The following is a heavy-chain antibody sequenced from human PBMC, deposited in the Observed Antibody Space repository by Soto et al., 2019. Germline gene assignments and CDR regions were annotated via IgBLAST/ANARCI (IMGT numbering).Heavy chain of an antibody. Sequence: QLQLQESGPGLVKPSETLSLTCDVSGDSISSSNYYWAWIRQPPGKGLEYVGSIYFSGSPYYNPSLKSRLTMSVDASKSQVSLKLTSVTAADTAVYYCARLFGGYGDYRFDDWGQGTLVTVSS. J-gene: IGHJ4*02. CDR3: ARLFGGYGDYRFDD. CDR1: GDSISSSNYY. CDR2: IYFSGSP. V-gene: IGHV4-39*01. D-gene: IGHD4-17*01.